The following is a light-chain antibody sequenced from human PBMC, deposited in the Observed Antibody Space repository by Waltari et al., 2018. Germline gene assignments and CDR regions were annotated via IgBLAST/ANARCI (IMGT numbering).Light chain of an antibody. Sequence: DIVMTHSPDSLAVSLGERATINCPSSQSVLYSSNNKNYLAWYQQKPGQPPKLLIYWASTRESGVPDRFSGSGSGTDFTLTISSLQAEDVAVYYCQQYYSTQTFGQGTKLEIK. J-gene: IGKJ2*01. CDR2: WAS. V-gene: IGKV4-1*01. CDR1: QSVLYSSNNKNY. CDR3: QQYYSTQT.